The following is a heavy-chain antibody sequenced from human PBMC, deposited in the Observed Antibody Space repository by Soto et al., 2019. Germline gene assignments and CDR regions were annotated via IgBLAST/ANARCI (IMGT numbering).Heavy chain of an antibody. CDR3: ARDPRTRGDFWSGYSTLYYYGMDV. D-gene: IGHD3-3*01. J-gene: IGHJ6*02. CDR2: IIPIFGTA. V-gene: IGHV1-69*06. Sequence: ALVKVSCKASGGTFSSYAISWVRQAPGQGLEWMGGIIPIFGTANYAQKFQGRVTITADKSTSTAYMELSSLRSEDTAVYYCARDPRTRGDFWSGYSTLYYYGMDVWGQGTTVNVSS. CDR1: GGTFSSYA.